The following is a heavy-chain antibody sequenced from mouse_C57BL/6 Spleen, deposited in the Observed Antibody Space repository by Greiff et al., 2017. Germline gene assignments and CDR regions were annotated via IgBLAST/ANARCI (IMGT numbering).Heavy chain of an antibody. CDR1: GFTFSDYG. D-gene: IGHD2-13*01. J-gene: IGHJ4*01. CDR2: ISSGSSTI. V-gene: IGHV5-17*01. Sequence: EVLLVESGGGLVKPGGSLKLSCAASGFTFSDYGMHWVRQAPEKGLEWVAYISSGSSTIYYADTVKGRFTISRDNAKNTLFLQMISLRSEDTAMYYWDRRPTKGDYQVYYDMDDWGQGTSVTVS. CDR3: DRRPTKGDYQVYYDMDD.